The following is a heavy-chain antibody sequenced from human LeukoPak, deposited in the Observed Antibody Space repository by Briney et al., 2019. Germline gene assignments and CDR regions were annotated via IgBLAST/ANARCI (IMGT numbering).Heavy chain of an antibody. CDR3: AKAVKYSGSYYFDY. CDR1: GFTFSSYA. D-gene: IGHD1-26*01. J-gene: IGHJ4*02. V-gene: IGHV3-23*01. Sequence: GGSLRLSCAASGFTFSSYAMSWVRQAPGKGLEWVSAISGSGGSIYYADSVKGRFTISRDNSKNTLYLQMNSLRAEDTAVYYCAKAVKYSGSYYFDYWGQGTLVTVSS. CDR2: ISGSGGSI.